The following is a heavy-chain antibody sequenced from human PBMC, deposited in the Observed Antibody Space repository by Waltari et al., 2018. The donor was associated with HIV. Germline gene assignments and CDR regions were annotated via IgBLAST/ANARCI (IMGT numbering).Heavy chain of an antibody. J-gene: IGHJ4*02. Sequence: QVQLVESGGGVVQPGRSLRLSCAASGFTFSSYGMHWVRPAPGKGLEWVTVISYYGENKYYAYSVKGRFTISRDNSKNTLYLQMNSLRPEDTAVYYCARGASGWSPGYWGQGTLVTVSS. V-gene: IGHV3-30*03. CDR3: ARGASGWSPGY. CDR1: GFTFSSYG. CDR2: ISYYGENK. D-gene: IGHD6-19*01.